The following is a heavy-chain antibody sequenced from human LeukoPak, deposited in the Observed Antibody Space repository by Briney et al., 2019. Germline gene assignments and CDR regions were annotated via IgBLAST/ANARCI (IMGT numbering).Heavy chain of an antibody. Sequence: TSETLSLNCAVYGGSFSGYYWSWIRQPPGKGLEWIGEINHSGSTNYNPSLKSRVTISVDTSKNQFSLKLSSVTAADTAVYYCARGRPGGSFDYWGQGTLVTVSS. V-gene: IGHV4-34*01. CDR2: INHSGST. D-gene: IGHD3-16*01. CDR1: GGSFSGYY. J-gene: IGHJ4*02. CDR3: ARGRPGGSFDY.